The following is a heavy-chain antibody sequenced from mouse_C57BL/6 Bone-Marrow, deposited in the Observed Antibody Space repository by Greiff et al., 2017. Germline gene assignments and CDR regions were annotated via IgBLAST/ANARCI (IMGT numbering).Heavy chain of an antibody. J-gene: IGHJ3*01. CDR2: FYPGSGSI. V-gene: IGHV1-62-2*01. CDR3: ARHEDGTTVVATSPRFAY. CDR1: GYTFTEYT. D-gene: IGHD1-1*01. Sequence: VQLKESGAELVKPGASVKLSCKASGYTFTEYTIHWVKQRSGQGLEWIGWFYPGSGSIKYNEKFKDKATLTADKSSSTVYMELSRLTSEDSAVYFCARHEDGTTVVATSPRFAYWGQGTLVTVSA.